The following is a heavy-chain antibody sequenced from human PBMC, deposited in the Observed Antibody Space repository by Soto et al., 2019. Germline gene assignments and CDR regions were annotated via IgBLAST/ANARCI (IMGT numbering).Heavy chain of an antibody. J-gene: IGHJ4*02. Sequence: PGGSLRLSCVASGFTFSTYAMNWVRQAPGKGLEWVSIISGSGDFTYYADSVKGRFTISRDNSKNTLYLQMNSLRAEDTALYYCAKEHTPGFDCWGLGTLVTVSS. CDR1: GFTFSTYA. V-gene: IGHV3-23*01. CDR3: AKEHTPGFDC. CDR2: ISGSGDFT.